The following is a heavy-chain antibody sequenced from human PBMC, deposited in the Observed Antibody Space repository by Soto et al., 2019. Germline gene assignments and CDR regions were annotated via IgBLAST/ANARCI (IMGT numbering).Heavy chain of an antibody. CDR3: ARHEFGAARPSYFDY. CDR2: IYYSGST. CDR1: GGSISGYY. D-gene: IGHD6-6*01. Sequence: LSLTCTVSGGSISGYYCSWIRQPPGKGLEWIGYIYYSGSTNYNPSLKSRVTISVDTSKNQFSLKLSSVTAADTAVYYCARHEFGAARPSYFDYWGQGTLVTVSS. V-gene: IGHV4-59*08. J-gene: IGHJ4*02.